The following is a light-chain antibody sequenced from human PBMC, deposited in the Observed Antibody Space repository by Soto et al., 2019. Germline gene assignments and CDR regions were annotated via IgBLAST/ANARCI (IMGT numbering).Light chain of an antibody. Sequence: QSALTQPPTASGVPGQSVPLSWPGNRSDVGGYHYVSWYQQHPGKAPNLMIYEVSNRPSGVPDRFSGSKSGNTASLTVSGLQAEDEADYYCSSYAGSNNFYVCGTGTKVTVL. J-gene: IGLJ1*01. V-gene: IGLV2-8*01. CDR3: SSYAGSNNFYV. CDR2: EVS. CDR1: RSDVGGYHY.